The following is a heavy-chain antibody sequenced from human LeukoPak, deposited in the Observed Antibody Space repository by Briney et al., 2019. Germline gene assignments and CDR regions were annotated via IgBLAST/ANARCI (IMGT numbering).Heavy chain of an antibody. CDR2: IYSSGSA. D-gene: IGHD1-26*01. CDR1: SDAMTFF. Sequence: PSETLSLTCNFSSDAMTFFWSWIRQPAGKGLECIGRIYSSGSAHYNPSLKSRVTMSVDTSKNQFSLNLNSVTAADTAVYYCARGGLVGATSADAFDIWGQGTMVTVSS. V-gene: IGHV4-4*07. CDR3: ARGGLVGATSADAFDI. J-gene: IGHJ3*02.